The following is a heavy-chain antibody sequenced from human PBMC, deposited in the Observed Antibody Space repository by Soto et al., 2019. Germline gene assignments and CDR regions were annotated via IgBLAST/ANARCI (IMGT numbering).Heavy chain of an antibody. V-gene: IGHV4-4*02. CDR2: IHHSGST. CDR1: GDSISSMNW. D-gene: IGHD3-10*01. J-gene: IGHJ4*02. CDR3: ASMGYHYGSGSYPLDY. Sequence: SETLSLTCAVSGDSISSMNWWSWVRQPPGKGLEWIGEIHHSGSTNYNPSLKSRVTISVEKSKNQFSLKLSSVTAADTAVYYCASMGYHYGSGSYPLDYWGQGTLVTVSS.